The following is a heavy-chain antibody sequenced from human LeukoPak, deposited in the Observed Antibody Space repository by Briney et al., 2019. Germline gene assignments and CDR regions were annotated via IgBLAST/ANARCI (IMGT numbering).Heavy chain of an antibody. V-gene: IGHV3-9*01. CDR3: AKDMGSSLRSNWFDP. D-gene: IGHD6-13*01. J-gene: IGHJ5*02. CDR2: ISWNSGTI. CDR1: GFTFDDYA. Sequence: GGSLRLSCAASGFTFDDYAMHWVRQAPGKGLEWVSGISWNSGTIGYADSVKGRFTISRDNAKNSLYLQMNSLRAEDTAFYYCAKDMGSSLRSNWFDPWGQGTLVTVSS.